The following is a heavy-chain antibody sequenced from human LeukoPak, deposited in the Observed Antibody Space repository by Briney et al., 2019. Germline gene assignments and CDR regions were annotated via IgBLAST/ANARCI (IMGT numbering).Heavy chain of an antibody. CDR3: ATVGSRDNFDY. CDR1: GYTLSGYY. J-gene: IGHJ4*02. CDR2: INPNSGGT. D-gene: IGHD2-15*01. V-gene: IGHV1-2*02. Sequence: ASVKVSCKASGYTLSGYYIHWVRQAPGQGLEWMGWINPNSGGTNYAQKFQGRVTMTRATSISTAYMELSRLRSDDTAVYYCATVGSRDNFDYWGQGTLVTVSS.